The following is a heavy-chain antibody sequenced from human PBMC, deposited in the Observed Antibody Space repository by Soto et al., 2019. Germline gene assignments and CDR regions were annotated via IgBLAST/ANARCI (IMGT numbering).Heavy chain of an antibody. V-gene: IGHV3-30*18. CDR3: AKPLGAYSSSLPDY. J-gene: IGHJ4*02. CDR2: ISYDGSNK. CDR1: GFTFSSYG. D-gene: IGHD6-6*01. Sequence: GGSLRLSCAASGFTFSSYGMHWVRQAPGKGLEWVAVISYDGSNKYYADSVKGRFTISRDNSKNTLYLQMNSLRAEDTAVYYCAKPLGAYSSSLPDYWGQGTLVTVSS.